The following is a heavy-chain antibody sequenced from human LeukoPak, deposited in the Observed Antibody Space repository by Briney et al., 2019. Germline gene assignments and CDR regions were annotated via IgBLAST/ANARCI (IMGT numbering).Heavy chain of an antibody. D-gene: IGHD4-17*01. V-gene: IGHV3-11*01. CDR1: GFTFSDYY. Sequence: GGSLRLSCAASGFTFSDYYMSWIRQAPGKGLEWVSYISSSGSTIYYADSVKGRFTISRDNAKNSLYLQMNSLRAEDTAVYYCARNRRPIHYERFFDYWGQATLVTVSS. J-gene: IGHJ4*02. CDR3: ARNRRPIHYERFFDY. CDR2: ISSSGSTI.